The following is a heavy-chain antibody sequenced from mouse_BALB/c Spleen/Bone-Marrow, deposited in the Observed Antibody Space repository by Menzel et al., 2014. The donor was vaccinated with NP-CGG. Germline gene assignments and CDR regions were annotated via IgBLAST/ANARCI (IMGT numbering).Heavy chain of an antibody. J-gene: IGHJ4*01. CDR1: GYSFTGYY. CDR3: ARGGTTISTDAMDY. D-gene: IGHD1-1*01. Sequence: LVKTGASVKISRKASGYSFTGYYMHWVKQSHGKSLEWIGYISCYNGATRYNQKFKGKATFTVDTSSSTAHMQFNSLASEDSAVYFCARGGTTISTDAMDYWGQGTSVTVSS. V-gene: IGHV1S34*01. CDR2: ISCYNGAT.